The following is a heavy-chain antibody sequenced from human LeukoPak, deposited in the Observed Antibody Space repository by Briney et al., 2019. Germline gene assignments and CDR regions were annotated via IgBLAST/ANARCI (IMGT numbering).Heavy chain of an antibody. CDR3: ARESRGYCTNGVCTNFDY. CDR1: GYTFTGYY. D-gene: IGHD2-8*01. V-gene: IGHV1-2*06. CDR2: INPNSGGR. J-gene: IGHJ4*02. Sequence: SSVKVSCKASGYTFTGYYMHWGRHAPGPGLGWMGRINPNSGGRKYAHKCQGRVTITRHKSISTAYMELSRLRSDDTAVYYCARESRGYCTNGVCTNFDYWGQGTLVTVSS.